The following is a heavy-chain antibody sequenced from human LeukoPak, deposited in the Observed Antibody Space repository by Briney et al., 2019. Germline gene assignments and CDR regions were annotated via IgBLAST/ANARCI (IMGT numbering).Heavy chain of an antibody. CDR3: ARDPHLSEGYNKGAFDI. J-gene: IGHJ3*02. V-gene: IGHV4-59*01. Sequence: PSETLSLTCTVSGDSISNYYWTWIRQTPGKGPEWIGYVHYSGTTNYNPSLKSRVTISVDTSKNQFSLKLRHMTAADTAVYYCARDPHLSEGYNKGAFDIWGQGTMVTVSS. D-gene: IGHD5-24*01. CDR1: GDSISNYY. CDR2: VHYSGTT.